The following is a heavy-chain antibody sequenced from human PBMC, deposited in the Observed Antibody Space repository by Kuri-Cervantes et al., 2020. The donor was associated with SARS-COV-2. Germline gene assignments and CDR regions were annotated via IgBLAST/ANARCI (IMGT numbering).Heavy chain of an antibody. Sequence: VKVSCKASGGTFSSYAISWVRQAPGQRLEWMGWINAGNGNTKYSQKFQGRVTITRDTSASTAYMELSSLRSEDTAVYYCARGEYQLPVDYWGQGTLVTVSS. CDR3: ARGEYQLPVDY. V-gene: IGHV1-3*01. CDR2: INAGNGNT. CDR1: GGTFSSYA. D-gene: IGHD2-2*01. J-gene: IGHJ4*02.